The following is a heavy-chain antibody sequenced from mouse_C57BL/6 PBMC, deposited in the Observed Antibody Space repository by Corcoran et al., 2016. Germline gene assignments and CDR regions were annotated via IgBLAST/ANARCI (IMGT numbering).Heavy chain of an antibody. J-gene: IGHJ2*01. CDR1: GYSITSGYY. CDR3: ARDPRYYYGSSLGY. V-gene: IGHV3-6*01. Sequence: DVQLQESGPGLVKPSQSLSLTCSVTGYSITSGYYWNWIRQFPGNKLEWMGYISYDGSNNYNPSLKNRISITRDTSKNQFFLKLNSVTTEDTATYYCARDPRYYYGSSLGYWGQGTTLTVSS. D-gene: IGHD1-1*01. CDR2: ISYDGSN.